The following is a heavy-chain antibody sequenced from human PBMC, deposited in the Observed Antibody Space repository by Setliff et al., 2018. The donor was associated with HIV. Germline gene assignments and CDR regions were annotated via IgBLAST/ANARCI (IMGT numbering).Heavy chain of an antibody. Sequence: SETLSLTCAVSGYSISSGYYWGWIRQPPGKGLEWIGTIYQSGSTYYNPSLKSRVTISLDTSKNQFSLKLSSVTAADAAVYYCARVSYDYASYYMDVWGKGTTVTVSS. CDR3: ARVSYDYASYYMDV. V-gene: IGHV4-38-2*01. J-gene: IGHJ6*03. CDR2: IYQSGST. CDR1: GYSISSGYY. D-gene: IGHD3-16*01.